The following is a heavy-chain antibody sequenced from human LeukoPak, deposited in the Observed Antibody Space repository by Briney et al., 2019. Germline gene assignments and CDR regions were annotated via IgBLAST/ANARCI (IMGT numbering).Heavy chain of an antibody. J-gene: IGHJ4*02. CDR2: ISSSGSTI. D-gene: IGHD3-16*01. V-gene: IGHV3-11*01. CDR3: ARDLIMITQVSDY. Sequence: GGSLRLSCAASGFTFSEYYMSWIRQAPGKGLEWVSYISSSGSTIYYADSVKGRFTISRDNAKNSLYLQMNSLRAEDTAVYYCARDLIMITQVSDYWGRGTLVTVSS. CDR1: GFTFSEYY.